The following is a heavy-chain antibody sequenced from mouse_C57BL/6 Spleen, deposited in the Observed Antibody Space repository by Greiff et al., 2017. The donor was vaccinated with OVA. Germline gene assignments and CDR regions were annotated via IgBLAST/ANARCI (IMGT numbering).Heavy chain of an antibody. CDR3: ARVYYYGSSYYFDY. Sequence: EVQLVESGPGLVKPSQSLSLTCSVTGYSITSGYYWNWIRQFPGNKLEWMGYISYDGSNNYNPSLKNRISITRDTSKNQFFLKLNSVTTEDTATYDCARVYYYGSSYYFDYWGQGTTLTVSS. CDR2: ISYDGSN. D-gene: IGHD1-1*01. CDR1: GYSITSGYY. J-gene: IGHJ2*01. V-gene: IGHV3-6*01.